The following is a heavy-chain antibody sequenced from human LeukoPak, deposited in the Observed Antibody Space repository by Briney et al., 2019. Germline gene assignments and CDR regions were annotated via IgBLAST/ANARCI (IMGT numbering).Heavy chain of an antibody. Sequence: GRSLRLSCAASGFTFSSYGMHWVRQAPGKGLEWVAVISYDGSNKYYADSVKGRFTISRDNSKNTLYLQMNSLRAEDTALYYCTKAKYYHFDYWGQGTLVTVSS. J-gene: IGHJ4*02. V-gene: IGHV3-30*18. D-gene: IGHD3-16*01. CDR1: GFTFSSYG. CDR3: TKAKYYHFDY. CDR2: ISYDGSNK.